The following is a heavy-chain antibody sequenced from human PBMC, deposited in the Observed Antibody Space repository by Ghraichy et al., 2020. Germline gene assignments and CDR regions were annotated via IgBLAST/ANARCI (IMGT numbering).Heavy chain of an antibody. J-gene: IGHJ4*02. Sequence: GGSLRLSCAASGFTFSSYWMHWVRQAPGTGLVWVSRINSDGSSTSYADSVKGRFTISSDTAKNTLYLQMNSLSAEDTAVYYCAPIVVVPPGYFGGPGTLVTVSS. CDR3: APIVVVPPGYF. CDR2: INSDGSST. V-gene: IGHV3-74*01. D-gene: IGHD2-2*01. CDR1: GFTFSSYW.